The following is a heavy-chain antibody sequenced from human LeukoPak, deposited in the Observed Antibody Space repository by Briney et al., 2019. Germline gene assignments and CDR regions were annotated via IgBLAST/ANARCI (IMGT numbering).Heavy chain of an antibody. CDR1: GFTLSSYA. CDR2: ITRSGSAR. Sequence: GGSLRLSCAASGFTLSSYAMSWVRQAPGKGLEWVSYITRSGSARFYADAVKGRFTISRDNAKNSLYLQMNSLRVEDTAVYYCATQWELHPAFWGQGTLVTVSS. J-gene: IGHJ4*02. V-gene: IGHV3-48*01. CDR3: ATQWELHPAF. D-gene: IGHD1-26*01.